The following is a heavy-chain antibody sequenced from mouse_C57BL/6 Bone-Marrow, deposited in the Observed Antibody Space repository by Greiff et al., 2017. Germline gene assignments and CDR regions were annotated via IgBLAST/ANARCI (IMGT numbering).Heavy chain of an antibody. V-gene: IGHV1-4*01. CDR1: GYTFTSYT. Sequence: QVQLQQSGAELARPGASVKMSCKASGYTFTSYTMHWVKQRPGQGLEWIGYINPSRGYTKYNQKFKDKATLTADKSSSTASLQLSSLTSEDAAVYYCASHDGYYAKNAMDYWGQGTSVTVSS. J-gene: IGHJ4*01. CDR2: INPSRGYT. CDR3: ASHDGYYAKNAMDY. D-gene: IGHD2-3*01.